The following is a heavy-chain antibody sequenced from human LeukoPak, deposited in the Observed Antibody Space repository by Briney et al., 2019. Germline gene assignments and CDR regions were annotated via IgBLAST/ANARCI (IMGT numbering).Heavy chain of an antibody. CDR2: IRYDGSNK. Sequence: GGSLRLSCAASGFTFSSYGMHWVRQAPGKGLEWVAFIRYDGSNKYYADSVKGRFTISRDNSKNTLYLQMNSLRAEDTAVYYCAKVDKDIVVVPAAHYYYYMDVWGKGTTVTVSS. CDR1: GFTFSSYG. V-gene: IGHV3-30*02. J-gene: IGHJ6*03. D-gene: IGHD2-2*01. CDR3: AKVDKDIVVVPAAHYYYYMDV.